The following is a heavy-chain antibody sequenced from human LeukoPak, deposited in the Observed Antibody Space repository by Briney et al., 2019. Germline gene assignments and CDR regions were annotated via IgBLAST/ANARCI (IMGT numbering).Heavy chain of an antibody. J-gene: IGHJ3*02. CDR3: TRLPNYYDSSGYYYYRGKLDAFDI. D-gene: IGHD3-22*01. CDR2: IRSKANSYAT. V-gene: IGHV3-73*01. CDR1: GFTFSGSA. Sequence: GGSLRLSCAASGFTFSGSAMHWVRQASGKGLEWVGRIRSKANSYATAYAASVKGRFTISRDDSKNTAYLQMNSLKTEDTAVYYCTRLPNYYDSSGYYYYRGKLDAFDIWGQGTMVTVSS.